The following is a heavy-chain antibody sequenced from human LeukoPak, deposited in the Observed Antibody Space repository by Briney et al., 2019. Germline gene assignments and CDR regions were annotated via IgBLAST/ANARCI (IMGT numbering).Heavy chain of an antibody. Sequence: GRSLRLSCAASGFTFSRYGMHWVRQAPGKGLEWVAVIWYDGSKKNYADSVKGRFTISRDNSKNTLYLQMNRLRPEDTAVYYCARGTVTAPDYWGQGTLVTVSS. J-gene: IGHJ4*02. V-gene: IGHV3-33*01. D-gene: IGHD2-21*02. CDR3: ARGTVTAPDY. CDR1: GFTFSRYG. CDR2: IWYDGSKK.